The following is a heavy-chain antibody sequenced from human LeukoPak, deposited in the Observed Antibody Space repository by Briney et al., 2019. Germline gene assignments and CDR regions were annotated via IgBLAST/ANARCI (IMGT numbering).Heavy chain of an antibody. J-gene: IGHJ4*02. V-gene: IGHV3-49*03. CDR3: TTYGSGRKFDY. CDR2: IRSKAYGGTT. Sequence: GGSLRLSCTASGFTFGDYAMSWFRQAPGKGLEWVGFIRSKAYGGTTEYAASVKGRFTISRDDSKSIAYLQMNSLKSEDTAVYYCTTYGSGRKFDYWGQGILVTVSS. CDR1: GFTFGDYA. D-gene: IGHD3-10*01.